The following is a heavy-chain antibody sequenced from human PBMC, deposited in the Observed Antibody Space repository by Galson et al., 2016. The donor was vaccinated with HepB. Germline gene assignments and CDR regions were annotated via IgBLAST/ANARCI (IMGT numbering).Heavy chain of an antibody. J-gene: IGHJ2*01. D-gene: IGHD3-10*01. CDR3: ARELDLWFGDSWDGGFFDL. CDR2: ISYDGTNK. CDR1: GFTFSDFA. Sequence: SLRLSCAASGFTFSDFAIHWVRQAPGKGLEWVAVISYDGTNKYYANSVKGRFTISRDNSKNTLHLQMSSLRAEDTAVYYCARELDLWFGDSWDGGFFDLWGRGTLVTVSS. V-gene: IGHV3-30-3*01.